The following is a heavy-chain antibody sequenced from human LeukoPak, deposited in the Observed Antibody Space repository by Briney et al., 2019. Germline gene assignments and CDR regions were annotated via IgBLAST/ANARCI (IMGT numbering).Heavy chain of an antibody. CDR1: GGSISSYY. CDR2: ICTSGST. V-gene: IGHV4-4*07. Sequence: SETLSLTCTVSGGSISSYYWSWIRQPAGKGLEWIGRICTSGSTNYNPSLKSRVTMSVDTSKNQFSLKLSSVTAADTAVYYCARDLWFGEQYYFDYWGQGTLVTVSS. CDR3: ARDLWFGEQYYFDY. J-gene: IGHJ4*02. D-gene: IGHD3-10*01.